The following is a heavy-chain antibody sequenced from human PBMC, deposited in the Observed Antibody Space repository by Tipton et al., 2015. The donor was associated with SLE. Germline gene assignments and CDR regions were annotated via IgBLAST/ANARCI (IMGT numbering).Heavy chain of an antibody. Sequence: VQLVPSGGGLVQPGGSLRLSCAASGFIVTHNYMSWVRQAPGKGLEWVSLIYTDGTTYYADSAKGRFSISRDNSKNTLYLQMDSLRAEDTAVYYCASAKIEPEYYFHGMDVWGQGTTVTVSS. CDR3: ASAKIEPEYYFHGMDV. J-gene: IGHJ6*02. CDR2: IYTDGTT. V-gene: IGHV3-53*04. D-gene: IGHD6-6*01. CDR1: GFIVTHNY.